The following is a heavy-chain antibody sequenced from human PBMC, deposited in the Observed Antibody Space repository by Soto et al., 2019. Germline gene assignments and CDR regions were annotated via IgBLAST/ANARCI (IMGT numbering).Heavy chain of an antibody. CDR2: IYYSGST. CDR3: ASRSSMDLDIVVVVAALYAFDI. Sequence: SETLSLTCTVSGGSISSSSYYWGWIRQPPGKGLEWIGSIYYSGSTYYNPSLKSRVTISVDTSKNQFSLKLSSVTAADTAVYYCASRSSMDLDIVVVVAALYAFDIWGQGTMVTVSS. J-gene: IGHJ3*02. CDR1: GGSISSSSYY. V-gene: IGHV4-39*01. D-gene: IGHD2-15*01.